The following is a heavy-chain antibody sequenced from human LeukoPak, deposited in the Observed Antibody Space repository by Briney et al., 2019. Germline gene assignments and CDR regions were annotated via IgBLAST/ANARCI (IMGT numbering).Heavy chain of an antibody. CDR2: MNPNSGNT. CDR3: AGGLSCSSTSCYRWFDP. J-gene: IGHJ5*02. D-gene: IGHD2-2*02. Sequence: ASVKVSCKASGYTFTSYDINWVRQATGQGLEWMGWMNPNSGNTGYAQKFQGRVTMTRNTSISTAYMELSSLRSEDTAVYYCAGGLSCSSTSCYRWFDPWGQGTLVTVSS. V-gene: IGHV1-8*01. CDR1: GYTFTSYD.